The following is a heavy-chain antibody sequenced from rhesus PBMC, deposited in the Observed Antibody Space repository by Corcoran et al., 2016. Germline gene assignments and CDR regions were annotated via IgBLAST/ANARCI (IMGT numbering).Heavy chain of an antibody. D-gene: IGHD6-25*01. V-gene: IGHV7-114*01. J-gene: IGHJ4*01. CDR3: ARYAAAAGIDY. CDR2: LNTDTGNP. Sequence: QVQLVQSGAEVKQPGASVKVSCKASGYTFTSSGMNWVRQAHGPRLEWMGWLNTDTGNPTNAQGCKERVTFAMDTSIRTAYLQISSLKAEDTAVYDGARYAAAAGIDYWGQGVLVTVSS. CDR1: GYTFTSSG.